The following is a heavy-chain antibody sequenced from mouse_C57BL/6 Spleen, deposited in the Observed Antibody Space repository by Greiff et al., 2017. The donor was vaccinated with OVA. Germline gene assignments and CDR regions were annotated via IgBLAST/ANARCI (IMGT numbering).Heavy chain of an antibody. CDR1: GYTFTDHT. CDR3: ASGDYDERAWFAY. D-gene: IGHD2-4*01. J-gene: IGHJ3*01. Sequence: VKLQESDAELVKPGASVKISCKVSGYTFTDHTIHWMKQRPEQGLEWIGYIYPRDGSTKYNEKFKGKATLTADKSSSTAYMQLNSLTPEDSAVYFCASGDYDERAWFAYWGQGTLVTVSA. V-gene: IGHV1-78*01. CDR2: IYPRDGST.